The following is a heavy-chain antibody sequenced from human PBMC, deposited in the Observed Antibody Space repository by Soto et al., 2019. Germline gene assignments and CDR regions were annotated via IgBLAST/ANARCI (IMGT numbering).Heavy chain of an antibody. CDR2: IDPSDSYT. CDR3: ARVGSYGGILTGYYSYYFGY. J-gene: IGHJ4*01. D-gene: IGHD3-9*01. CDR1: GYSFTSYW. V-gene: IGHV5-10-1*01. Sequence: GESLKISCKGSGYSFTSYWISWVRQMPGKGLEWMGRIDPSDSYTNYSPSFQGHVTISADKSISTAYLQWSSLKASDTAMYYCARVGSYGGILTGYYSYYFGYWGQGTLVTVSS.